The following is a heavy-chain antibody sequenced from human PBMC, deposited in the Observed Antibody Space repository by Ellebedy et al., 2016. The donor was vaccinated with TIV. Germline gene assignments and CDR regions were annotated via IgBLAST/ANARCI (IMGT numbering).Heavy chain of an antibody. CDR1: GASFSSSTYY. CDR2: VYYGGST. D-gene: IGHD3-16*01. V-gene: IGHV4-39*07. Sequence: SEILSLTCAVSGASFSSSTYYWGWIRQPPGKGLEWIGSVYYGGSTYYNLSLRSRLTISMDTSKNQFSLKVKSVTAADTAVYYCAAQSRDYVWDGDYWGQGALVTVSS. CDR3: AAQSRDYVWDGDY. J-gene: IGHJ4*02.